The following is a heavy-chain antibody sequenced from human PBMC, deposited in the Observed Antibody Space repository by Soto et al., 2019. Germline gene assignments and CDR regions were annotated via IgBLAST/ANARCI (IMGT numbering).Heavy chain of an antibody. D-gene: IGHD3-10*01. V-gene: IGHV3-23*01. CDR1: GFTFSSYA. J-gene: IGHJ4*02. CDR3: AKGEYSGSYYYAV. CDR2: ISGSGGST. Sequence: EVQLLESGGGLVQPGGSLRLSCAASGFTFSSYAMSWVRQAPGKGLEWVSAISGSGGSTYYADSVKGRFTISRDNSKNTLYLHMNSLRAEDTAVYYCAKGEYSGSYYYAVWGQGTLVTVSS.